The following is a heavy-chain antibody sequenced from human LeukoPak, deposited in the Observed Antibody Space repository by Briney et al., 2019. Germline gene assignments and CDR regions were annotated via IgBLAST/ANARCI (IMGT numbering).Heavy chain of an antibody. J-gene: IGHJ5*02. CDR1: GGSISSYY. CDR3: ARKGGGQLVNTRRWFDP. Sequence: SETLSLTCNVSGGSISSYYWSWIRQPPGKGLEWIGYIYYSGSTSYNPSLKSRVTISVDTSKNQFSLRLSSVTAADTAVYYCARKGGGQLVNTRRWFDPWGQGTLVTVSS. V-gene: IGHV4-59*12. CDR2: IYYSGST. D-gene: IGHD6-6*01.